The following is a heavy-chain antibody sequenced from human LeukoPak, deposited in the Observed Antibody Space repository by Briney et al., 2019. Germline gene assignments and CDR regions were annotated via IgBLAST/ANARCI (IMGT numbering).Heavy chain of an antibody. CDR3: TRGPYSSSGVDY. V-gene: IGHV3-73*01. J-gene: IGHJ4*02. CDR2: IRSKANSYAT. D-gene: IGHD6-6*01. CDR1: GFTFSSYW. Sequence: GGSLRLSCAASGFTFSSYWMHWVRQASGKGLGWVGRIRSKANSYATAYAASVKGRFTISRDDSKNTAYLQMNSLKTEDTAVYYCTRGPYSSSGVDYWGQGTLVTVSS.